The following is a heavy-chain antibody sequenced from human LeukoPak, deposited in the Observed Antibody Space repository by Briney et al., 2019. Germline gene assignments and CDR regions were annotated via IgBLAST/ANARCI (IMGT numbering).Heavy chain of an antibody. CDR2: ISSSSSYI. CDR3: ARDGEGSAFDI. V-gene: IGHV3-21*01. CDR1: GFTFSSYS. J-gene: IGHJ3*02. Sequence: GGSLRLSCAASGFTFSSYSMNWVRQAPGKGLEWVSSISSSSSYIYYADSVKGRFTISRDNAKDSLYLQMNSLRAEDTAVYYCARDGEGSAFDIWGQGTMVTVSS.